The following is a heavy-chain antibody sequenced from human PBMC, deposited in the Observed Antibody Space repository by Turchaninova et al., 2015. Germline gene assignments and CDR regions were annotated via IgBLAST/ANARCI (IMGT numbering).Heavy chain of an antibody. CDR3: ARRVVHYYDSSGYYTSYWYFDL. V-gene: IGHV4-38-2*01. Sequence: QVQLQESGPGLVKPSETLSLTCAVSGYSISSGYYWGWIRQPPGKGLEGIGSIFHSGSTYYNRPPKSGVTISVDKSKNQFSLKLSAVTAADTAVYYCARRVVHYYDSSGYYTSYWYFDLWGRGTLVTVSS. D-gene: IGHD3-22*01. CDR1: GYSISSGYY. CDR2: IFHSGST. J-gene: IGHJ2*01.